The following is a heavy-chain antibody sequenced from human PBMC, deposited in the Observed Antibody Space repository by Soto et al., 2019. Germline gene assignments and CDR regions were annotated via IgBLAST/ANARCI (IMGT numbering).Heavy chain of an antibody. CDR2: MNPNSGNT. CDR1: GCTFTSYD. J-gene: IGHJ4*02. V-gene: IGHV1-8*01. CDR3: ARGVSYGDPPFDY. Sequence: ASVKVSCKASGCTFTSYDINWVRQATGQGLEWIGWMNPNSGNTGYAQKFQGRVTMTRNTSISTAYMELSSLRSEDTAVYYCARGVSYGDPPFDYWGQGTLVTVSS. D-gene: IGHD4-17*01.